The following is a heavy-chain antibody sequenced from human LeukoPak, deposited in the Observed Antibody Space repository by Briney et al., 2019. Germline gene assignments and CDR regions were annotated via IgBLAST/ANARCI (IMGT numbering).Heavy chain of an antibody. CDR2: VYYSGST. CDR1: IDSLSTGTHY. Sequence: PSQTLSLTCTVSIDSLSTGTHYWNWIPQHPVKGLEWMGYVYYSGSTSYNPSLQSRITISVGPSKNQFSLKLKSVTAADTAIYYCAKIDYDVVTGTGYYFDTWGQGMLVAVSS. D-gene: IGHD3-9*01. CDR3: AKIDYDVVTGTGYYFDT. J-gene: IGHJ4*02. V-gene: IGHV4-31*03.